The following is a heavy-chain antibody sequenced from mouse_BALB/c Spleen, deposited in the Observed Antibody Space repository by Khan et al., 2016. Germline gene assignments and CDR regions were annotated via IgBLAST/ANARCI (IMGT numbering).Heavy chain of an antibody. J-gene: IGHJ3*01. D-gene: IGHD1-1*01. V-gene: IGHV1-9*01. Sequence: QVQLQQSGAELMKPGASVKISCKATGYTFGSYWIEWVKQRPGHGLEWIGEILPGSGSTNYNEKFKGKATFTADTSSNTAYMQLSSLTSEDSAVYYCARRERTRAYYYGSSYFAYWGQGTLVTVSA. CDR1: GYTFGSYW. CDR2: ILPGSGST. CDR3: ARRERTRAYYYGSSYFAY.